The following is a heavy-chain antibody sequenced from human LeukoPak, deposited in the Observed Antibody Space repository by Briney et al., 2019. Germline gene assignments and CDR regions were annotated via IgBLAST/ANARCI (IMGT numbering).Heavy chain of an antibody. CDR2: IGASGGGDT. D-gene: IGHD1-26*01. Sequence: PGGSLRLSCAASGFTFSSYAMSWVRQAPGKGLEWVSTIGASGGGDTYYADSVKGRFTISRDNSKNTLYLQMKSLRAEDTAVYYCAKDDASGSYSHYWGQGTLVSVSS. V-gene: IGHV3-23*01. J-gene: IGHJ4*02. CDR1: GFTFSSYA. CDR3: AKDDASGSYSHY.